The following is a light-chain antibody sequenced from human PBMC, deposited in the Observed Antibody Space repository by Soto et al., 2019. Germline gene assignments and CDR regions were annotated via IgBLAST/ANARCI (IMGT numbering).Light chain of an antibody. CDR3: QSYDSSTVI. CDR2: EHN. Sequence: NFMLTQPHSVSESPGKTVTISCTRSSGSIASNYVQWYQQRPGSAPTTVIYEHNQRPSGVPDRFSGSTDGSSNSASLTISGLQTEDEADYYCQSYDSSTVIFGGGPKMTV. CDR1: SGSIASNY. J-gene: IGLJ2*01. V-gene: IGLV6-57*04.